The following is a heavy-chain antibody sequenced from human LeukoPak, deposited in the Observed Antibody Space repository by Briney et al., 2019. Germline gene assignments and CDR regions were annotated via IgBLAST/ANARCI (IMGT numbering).Heavy chain of an antibody. J-gene: IGHJ4*02. Sequence: KPSETLSLTCAVYGGSFSGYYWSWIRQPPGKGLEWIWEINHSGSTNYNPSLKSRVTISVDTSKNQFSLKLSSVTAADTAVYYCASYAYYYGSGSYSPFDYWGQGTLVTVSS. CDR2: INHSGST. CDR3: ASYAYYYGSGSYSPFDY. CDR1: GGSFSGYY. D-gene: IGHD3-10*01. V-gene: IGHV4-34*01.